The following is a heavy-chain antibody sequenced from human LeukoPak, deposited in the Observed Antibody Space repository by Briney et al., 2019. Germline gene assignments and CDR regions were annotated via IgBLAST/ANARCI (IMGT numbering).Heavy chain of an antibody. CDR3: ARDPVTYYYDSSGYPSASWFDL. V-gene: IGHV1-18*01. J-gene: IGHJ5*02. CDR2: ISAYNDKT. D-gene: IGHD3-22*01. Sequence: GASVKVSCKASGYTFTSYGISWVRQAPGQGLEWMGWISAYNDKTNYAQKLQGRVTMTTDTSTSTAYMELRSLRSDDTAVYYCARDPVTYYYDSSGYPSASWFDLWGEGTLVTVSS. CDR1: GYTFTSYG.